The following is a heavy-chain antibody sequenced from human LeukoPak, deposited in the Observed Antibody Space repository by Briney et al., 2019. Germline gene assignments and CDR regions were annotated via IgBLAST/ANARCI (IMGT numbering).Heavy chain of an antibody. J-gene: IGHJ5*02. CDR3: AGGFCSSTSCPAYP. CDR2: ISYDGSNK. CDR1: GFTFSSYA. V-gene: IGHV3-30*04. D-gene: IGHD2-2*01. Sequence: QPGRSLRLSCAASGFTFSSYAMHWVRQAPGKGLEWVAVISYDGSNKYYADSVKGRFTISRDNSKNTLYLQMNSLRAEDTAVYYCAGGFCSSTSCPAYPWGQGTLVTVSS.